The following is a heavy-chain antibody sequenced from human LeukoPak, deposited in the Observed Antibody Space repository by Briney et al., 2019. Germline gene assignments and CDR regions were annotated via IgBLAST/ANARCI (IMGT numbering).Heavy chain of an antibody. Sequence: RASVKVSCKASGGTFSSYAISWVRQAPGQGLEWMGGIIPIFGTANYAQKFQGRVTITTDESTSTAYMELSSLRSEDTAVYYCARGCSSTSCSDTPYYFDYWGQGTLVTVSS. V-gene: IGHV1-69*05. CDR2: IIPIFGTA. D-gene: IGHD2-2*01. J-gene: IGHJ4*02. CDR1: GGTFSSYA. CDR3: ARGCSSTSCSDTPYYFDY.